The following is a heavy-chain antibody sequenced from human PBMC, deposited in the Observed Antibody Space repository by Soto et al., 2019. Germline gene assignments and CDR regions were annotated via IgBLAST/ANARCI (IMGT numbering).Heavy chain of an antibody. J-gene: IGHJ4*02. CDR1: GGSVSLYY. D-gene: IGHD1-26*01. CDR2: IYASGSP. Sequence: SETLSLTCTISGGSVSLYYWSWIRQSTGQGLEWIGYIYASGSPYYNPSLRSRVTISADTSKNQISLKLTSPTAADTAVYYCARGVGSSPPQYWGRGTLVTVSS. CDR3: ARGVGSSPPQY. V-gene: IGHV4-59*02.